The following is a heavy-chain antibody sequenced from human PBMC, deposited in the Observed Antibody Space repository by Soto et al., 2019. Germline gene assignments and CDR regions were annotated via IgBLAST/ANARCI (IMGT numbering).Heavy chain of an antibody. CDR1: GGTFSSYA. CDR3: ARVVTVVKSFHYWYFDL. V-gene: IGHV1-69*12. Sequence: QVQLVRSGAEVKKPGSSVKVSCKASGGTFSSYAISWVRQAPGQGLEWMGGIIPIFGTTNYAQKFQGRVTITADESTSTAYMELNSLRSEDTAVYYCARVVTVVKSFHYWYFDLWGRGTLVTVSS. CDR2: IIPIFGTT. J-gene: IGHJ2*01. D-gene: IGHD2-15*01.